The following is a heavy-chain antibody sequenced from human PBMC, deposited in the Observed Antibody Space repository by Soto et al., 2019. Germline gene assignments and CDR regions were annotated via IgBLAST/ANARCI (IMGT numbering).Heavy chain of an antibody. CDR3: ARELVMYSSGWYVNYYYYGMDV. D-gene: IGHD6-19*01. V-gene: IGHV4-34*01. J-gene: IGHJ6*02. CDR1: GGSFRGYY. CDR2: INHSGST. Sequence: AVYGGSFRGYYWSGIRQPPGKGLEWIGEINHSGSTNYNPSLKSRVTISVDTSKNQFSLKLSSVTAADTAVYYCARELVMYSSGWYVNYYYYGMDVWGQGTMVPVSS.